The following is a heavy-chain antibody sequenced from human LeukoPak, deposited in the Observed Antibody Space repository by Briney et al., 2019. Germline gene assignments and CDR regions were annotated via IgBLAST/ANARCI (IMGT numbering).Heavy chain of an antibody. Sequence: SETLSLTCAVYGGSFSGYYWSWIRQPPGKGLEWIGEINHSGSTNYNPSLKSRVTISVDTSKNQFSLKLSSVTAADTAVYYCAAAGNRFLEWLDAFDMWGQGTMVTVSS. CDR2: INHSGST. J-gene: IGHJ3*02. V-gene: IGHV4-34*01. CDR3: AAAGNRFLEWLDAFDM. CDR1: GGSFSGYY. D-gene: IGHD3-3*01.